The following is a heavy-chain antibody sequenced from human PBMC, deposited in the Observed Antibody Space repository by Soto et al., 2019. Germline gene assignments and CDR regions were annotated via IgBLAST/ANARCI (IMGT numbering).Heavy chain of an antibody. J-gene: IGHJ6*02. CDR3: AREGAAPYYYYGMDV. Sequence: QVQLQESGPGLVKPSQTLSLTCTVSGGSISSGGYFWSWLRQHPGKVLEWIGFIYYSGSTYYNPSLKSRVTISVDTSKNQFSLKLSSVTAADTAVYYCAREGAAPYYYYGMDVWGQGTTVTVSS. CDR1: GGSISSGGYF. V-gene: IGHV4-31*03. CDR2: IYYSGST. D-gene: IGHD6-6*01.